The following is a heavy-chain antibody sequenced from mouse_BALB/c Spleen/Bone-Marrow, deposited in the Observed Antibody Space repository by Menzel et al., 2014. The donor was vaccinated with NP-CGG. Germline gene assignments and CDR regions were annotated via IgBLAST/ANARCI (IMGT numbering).Heavy chain of an antibody. Sequence: EVQLQQSGAELVKPGASVKLSCTASGFNIKDTYMHWVKQRPEQCLEWIGRIDPANGNTKYDPKFQGKATITADTSSNTAYLQLSRLTSEDTAVYYCARLGLFAYWGQGTLVTVSA. CDR1: GFNIKDTY. V-gene: IGHV14-3*02. CDR2: IDPANGNT. D-gene: IGHD3-1*01. J-gene: IGHJ3*01. CDR3: ARLGLFAY.